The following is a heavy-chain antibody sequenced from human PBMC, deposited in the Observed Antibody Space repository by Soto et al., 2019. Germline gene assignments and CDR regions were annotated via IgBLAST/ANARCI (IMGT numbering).Heavy chain of an antibody. CDR3: AGTTSHQCYYMAV. CDR1: GDRVSSNSAA. J-gene: IGHJ6*03. CDR2: TYYRSRWYN. D-gene: IGHD1-7*01. Sequence: SQTLSLTCAVSGDRVSSNSAAWNWIRLSPSRGLEWLARTYYRSRWYNDYAVSVRSRITGNPDTSKNQFSLQLTSVTPEDTAVYYCAGTTSHQCYYMAVWAKGTTVTVSS. V-gene: IGHV6-1*01.